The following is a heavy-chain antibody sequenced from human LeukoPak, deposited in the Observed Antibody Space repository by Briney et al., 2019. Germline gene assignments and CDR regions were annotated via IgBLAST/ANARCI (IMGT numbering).Heavy chain of an antibody. CDR1: GVSISSSDFY. Sequence: KPSETLSLTCTVSGVSISSSDFYWGWLRQTPGKGLEWIGSIYYSGSTYYNPSLKSRVTISVDTSKNQFSLKLSSVTAADTAVYYCARDSGSYSNWFDPWGQGTLVTVSS. D-gene: IGHD1-26*01. V-gene: IGHV4-39*02. J-gene: IGHJ5*02. CDR2: IYYSGST. CDR3: ARDSGSYSNWFDP.